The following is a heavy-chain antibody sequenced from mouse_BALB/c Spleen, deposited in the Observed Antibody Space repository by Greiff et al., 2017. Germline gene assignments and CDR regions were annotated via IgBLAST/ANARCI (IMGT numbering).Heavy chain of an antibody. CDR2: IDPYNGGT. V-gene: IGHV1S135*01. CDR3: ARDYGSSFLDY. J-gene: IGHJ2*01. CDR1: GYSFTGYN. D-gene: IGHD1-1*01. Sequence: VHVKQSGPELGKPGSSVKISCKASGYSFTGYNMYWVKQSHRKSLEWIGYIDPYNGGTSYNQKSKGKATLTVDKSSSTAYMHLNSLTSEDSAIYYCARDYGSSFLDYWGQGTTLTVSS.